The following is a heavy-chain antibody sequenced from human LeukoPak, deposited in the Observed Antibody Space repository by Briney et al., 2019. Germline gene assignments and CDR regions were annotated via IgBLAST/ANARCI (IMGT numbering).Heavy chain of an antibody. J-gene: IGHJ6*03. D-gene: IGHD2-15*01. Sequence: GGSLRLSWAASGFTFSSYWMSWVRQAPGKGLEWVANIKQDGSEKYYVDSVKGRFTISRDNAKNSLYLQMNSLRAEDTAVYYCAREGVVPGVYYYYYMDVWGKGTTVTVSS. CDR1: GFTFSSYW. CDR3: AREGVVPGVYYYYYMDV. V-gene: IGHV3-7*01. CDR2: IKQDGSEK.